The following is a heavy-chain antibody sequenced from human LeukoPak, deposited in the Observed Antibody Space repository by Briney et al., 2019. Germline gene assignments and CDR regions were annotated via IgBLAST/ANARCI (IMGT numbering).Heavy chain of an antibody. CDR2: IKQDVSEK. CDR1: GFRFSTYW. V-gene: IGHV3-7*03. Sequence: GGSLRLSCTGSGFRFSTYWVIWVRQAPGKGLEWVASIKQDVSEKYYVDSVKGRFTISRDNAKNSLYLQMNSLRAEDTAVYYCAREVLWFGELLAPFGYWGQGTLVTVSS. J-gene: IGHJ4*02. CDR3: AREVLWFGELLAPFGY. D-gene: IGHD3-10*01.